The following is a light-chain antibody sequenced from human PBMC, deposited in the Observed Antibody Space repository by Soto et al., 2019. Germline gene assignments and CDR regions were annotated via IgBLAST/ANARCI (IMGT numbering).Light chain of an antibody. CDR1: QSVFYSTNNKNY. V-gene: IGKV4-1*01. CDR2: WAS. Sequence: DIVMTQSPDSLAVSLGERATINCKSSQSVFYSTNNKNYLAWYQQKPGQPPKLLFYWASARESGVPDRFSGSGSGTDFTLTISSLQAEDVAVYYCQQYYDTPETFGQGTKVEIK. J-gene: IGKJ1*01. CDR3: QQYYDTPET.